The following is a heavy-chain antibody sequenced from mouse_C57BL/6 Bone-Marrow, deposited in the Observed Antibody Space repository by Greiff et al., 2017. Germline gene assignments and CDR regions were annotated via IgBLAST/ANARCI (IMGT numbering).Heavy chain of an antibody. V-gene: IGHV1-82*01. CDR1: GYAFSSSW. Sequence: VQLQESGPELVKPGASVKISCKASGYAFSSSWMNWVKQRPGKGLEWIGRIYPGDGDTNYNGKFKGKATLTADKSSSTAYMQLSSLPSEDSAVYFCARRDYGSFYYFDYWGQGTTLTVSS. D-gene: IGHD1-1*01. CDR2: IYPGDGDT. J-gene: IGHJ2*01. CDR3: ARRDYGSFYYFDY.